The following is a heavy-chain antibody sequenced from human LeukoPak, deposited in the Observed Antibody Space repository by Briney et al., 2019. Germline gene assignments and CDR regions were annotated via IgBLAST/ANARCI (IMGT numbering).Heavy chain of an antibody. J-gene: IGHJ5*02. CDR2: IIPIFGTA. CDR1: GGTFSSYA. D-gene: IGHD1-26*01. Sequence: GSSVKVSCKASGGTFSSYAISWVRQAPGQGLEWMGRIIPIFGTANYAQKFQGRVTITTDESTSTAYMELSSLRSEDTAVYYYARDIGSSYNWFDPWGQGTLVTVSS. CDR3: ARDIGSSYNWFDP. V-gene: IGHV1-69*05.